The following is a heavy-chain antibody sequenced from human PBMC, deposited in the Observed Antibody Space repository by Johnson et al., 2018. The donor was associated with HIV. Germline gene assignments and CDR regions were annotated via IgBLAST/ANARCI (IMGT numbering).Heavy chain of an antibody. Sequence: VQLVESGGGLVQPGGSLRLSCAASGSTFDDYGMSWVRQAPGKGLEWVSGINWNGGSTGYADAVKVRFPISRDNAKNSLYLQMNSLRAEDTALYYCANSYDSSGYLNPDAFDIWGQGTMVTVSS. V-gene: IGHV3-20*04. J-gene: IGHJ3*02. CDR2: INWNGGST. CDR3: ANSYDSSGYLNPDAFDI. D-gene: IGHD3-22*01. CDR1: GSTFDDYG.